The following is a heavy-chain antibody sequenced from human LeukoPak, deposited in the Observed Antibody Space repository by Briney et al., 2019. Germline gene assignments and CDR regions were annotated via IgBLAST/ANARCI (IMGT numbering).Heavy chain of an antibody. CDR3: ARDKIVGATYFDY. Sequence: PGGSLRLSCAASGFTFDDYAMHWVRQAPGKGLEWVANIKQDGSEKYYVDSVKGRFTISRDNAKNSLYLQMNSLRAEDTAVYYCARDKIVGATYFDYWGQGTLVTVSS. D-gene: IGHD1-26*01. J-gene: IGHJ4*02. CDR2: IKQDGSEK. CDR1: GFTFDDYA. V-gene: IGHV3-7*01.